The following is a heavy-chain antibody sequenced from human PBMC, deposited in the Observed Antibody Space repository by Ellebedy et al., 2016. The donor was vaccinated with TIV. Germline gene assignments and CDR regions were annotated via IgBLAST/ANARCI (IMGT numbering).Heavy chain of an antibody. CDR1: GGSFSGYY. CDR3: ARENYVVVTATPPLYYYYGMDV. Sequence: SETLSLTCAVYGGSFSGYYWSWIRQPPGKGLEWIGSIYYSGSTYYNPSLKSRVTISVDTSKNQFSLKLSSVTAADTAVYYCARENYVVVTATPPLYYYYGMDVWGQGTTVTVSS. D-gene: IGHD2-21*02. CDR2: IYYSGST. J-gene: IGHJ6*02. V-gene: IGHV4-34*01.